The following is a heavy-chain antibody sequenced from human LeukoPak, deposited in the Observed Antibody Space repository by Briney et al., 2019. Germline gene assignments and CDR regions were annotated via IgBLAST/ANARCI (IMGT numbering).Heavy chain of an antibody. Sequence: ASVKVSCKASGFTFTRYSITWVRQAPEKGHEWMGWISDYNGNTNYAQKYQGRVTMTTDTSTRTAYMELRSLRSDDTAVYYCARVVRSDSFDYDYYYAMDVWGQGTTVTVSS. CDR2: ISDYNGNT. J-gene: IGHJ6*02. D-gene: IGHD2-8*01. CDR3: ARVVRSDSFDYDYYYAMDV. CDR1: GFTFTRYS. V-gene: IGHV1-18*01.